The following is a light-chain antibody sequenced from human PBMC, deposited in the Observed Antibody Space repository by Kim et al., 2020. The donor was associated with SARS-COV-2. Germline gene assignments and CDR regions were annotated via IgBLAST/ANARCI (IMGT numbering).Light chain of an antibody. CDR3: QVWDSSSDHRV. CDR1: NIGSKS. V-gene: IGLV3-21*04. Sequence: ARGKTDRITCGGNNIGSKSVHWYQQKPGQAPVLVIYYESDRPSGIPERFSGSNSGNTATLTISRVEAGDEVDYYCQVWDSSSDHRVFGGGTKLTVL. CDR2: YES. J-gene: IGLJ3*02.